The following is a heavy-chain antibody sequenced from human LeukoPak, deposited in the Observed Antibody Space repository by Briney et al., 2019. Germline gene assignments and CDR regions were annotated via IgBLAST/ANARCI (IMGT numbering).Heavy chain of an antibody. J-gene: IGHJ4*02. Sequence: GRSLRLSCAASGFTFSSYGMHWVRQAPGKGLEWVAVISYDGSNKYYADSVKGRFTISRDNSKNTLYLQMNSLRAEDTAVYYCAKDGVYSSGPPARDWGQGTLVTVSS. CDR3: AKDGVYSSGPPARD. D-gene: IGHD6-19*01. CDR2: ISYDGSNK. CDR1: GFTFSSYG. V-gene: IGHV3-30*18.